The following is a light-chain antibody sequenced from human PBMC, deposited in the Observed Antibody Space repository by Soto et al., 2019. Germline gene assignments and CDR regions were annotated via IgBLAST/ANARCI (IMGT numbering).Light chain of an antibody. CDR1: QSVLYSSNNKNY. J-gene: IGKJ4*01. CDR2: WAS. Sequence: DIVMTQSPDSLAVSLGESATINCKSSQSVLYSSNNKNYLAWYQQKPGQPPKLLIYWASTRESGIPDRFSGSGSGTDFTLTISSLQAEDVAVYYCQQYYSTPLTFGGGTKGEIK. V-gene: IGKV4-1*01. CDR3: QQYYSTPLT.